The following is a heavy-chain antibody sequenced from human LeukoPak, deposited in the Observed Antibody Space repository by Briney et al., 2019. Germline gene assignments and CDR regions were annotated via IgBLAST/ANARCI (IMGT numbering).Heavy chain of an antibody. CDR3: ARVRRFLEWSFYFDY. CDR2: IYYSGST. Sequence: SQTLSLTCTVSGGSISSGDYYWSWIRQPPGKGLEWIGYIYYSGSTYYNPSLKSRVTMSVDTSKNQFSLKLSSVTAADTAVYYCARVRRFLEWSFYFDYWGQGTLVTVSS. V-gene: IGHV4-30-4*08. D-gene: IGHD3-3*01. CDR1: GGSISSGDYY. J-gene: IGHJ4*02.